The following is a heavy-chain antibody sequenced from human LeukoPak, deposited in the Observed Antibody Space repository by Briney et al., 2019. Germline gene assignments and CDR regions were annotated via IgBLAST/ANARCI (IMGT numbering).Heavy chain of an antibody. CDR2: ISYDGSNK. Sequence: GGSLRLSCAASGFTFSSYVMHWVRQAPGEGLEWVAVISYDGSNKYYADSVKGRFTISRDNSKNTLYLQMNSLRVEDTAVFYCARATSSSGTPADYWGQGTLVTVSS. D-gene: IGHD6-6*01. CDR3: ARATSSSGTPADY. J-gene: IGHJ4*02. CDR1: GFTFSSYV. V-gene: IGHV3-30-3*01.